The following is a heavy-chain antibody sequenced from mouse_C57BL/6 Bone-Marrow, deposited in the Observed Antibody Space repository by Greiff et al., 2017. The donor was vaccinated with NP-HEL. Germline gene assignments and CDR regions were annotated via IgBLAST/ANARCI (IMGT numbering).Heavy chain of an antibody. CDR1: GFSLTSYG. J-gene: IGHJ1*03. V-gene: IGHV2-2*01. D-gene: IGHD1-1*01. Sequence: VQLPQSGPGLVQPSQSLSITCTVSGFSLTSYGVHWVRQSPGKGLEWLGVVWSGGSTDYNAAFISRLSISKDKSKSQVFFKMNSLQADDTAIYYCARKDYYGSTWYFDVWGTGTTVTVSS. CDR3: ARKDYYGSTWYFDV. CDR2: VWSGGST.